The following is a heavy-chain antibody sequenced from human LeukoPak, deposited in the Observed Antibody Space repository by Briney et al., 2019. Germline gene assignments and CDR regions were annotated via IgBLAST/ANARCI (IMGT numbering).Heavy chain of an antibody. D-gene: IGHD2-15*01. J-gene: IGHJ5*02. Sequence: SETLSLTCAVYGGSFSGYYWSWIRQPPGKGLEWIGEINHSGSTNYNPSLKSRVTISVDTSKNQFSLKLSSVTAADTAVYYCATGNLYCSGGSCYGGWFDPRGQGTLVTVSS. CDR1: GGSFSGYY. CDR3: ATGNLYCSGGSCYGGWFDP. V-gene: IGHV4-34*01. CDR2: INHSGST.